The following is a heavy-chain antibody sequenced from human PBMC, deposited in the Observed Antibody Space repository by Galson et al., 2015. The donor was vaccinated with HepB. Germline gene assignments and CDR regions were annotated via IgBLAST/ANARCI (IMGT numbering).Heavy chain of an antibody. CDR1: GFTFSTYS. CDR3: ARVVSSSWYTNWFDP. CDR2: INSVSSHI. J-gene: IGHJ5*02. V-gene: IGHV3-21*01. Sequence: SLRLSCAAYGFTFSTYSMTWVRQAPGMGLEWVSSINSVSSHIYYADSVKGRFTISRDNAKNSLHLQMNSLRAEDTAVYYCARVVSSSWYTNWFDPWGQGTLVTVSS. D-gene: IGHD6-13*01.